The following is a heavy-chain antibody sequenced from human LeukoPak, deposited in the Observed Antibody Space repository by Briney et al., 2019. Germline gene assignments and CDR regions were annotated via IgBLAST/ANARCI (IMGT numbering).Heavy chain of an antibody. V-gene: IGHV3-48*01. CDR2: ISSSSSTI. Sequence: GGSLRLSCAASGFTFSSYSMNWVRQAPGKGLEWVSYISSSSSTIYYADSVKGRFTISRDNAKNSLYLQMNSLRAEDTAVYYCARDLPNLYWGQGTLVTVSS. J-gene: IGHJ4*02. CDR1: GFTFSSYS. CDR3: ARDLPNLY. D-gene: IGHD1-14*01.